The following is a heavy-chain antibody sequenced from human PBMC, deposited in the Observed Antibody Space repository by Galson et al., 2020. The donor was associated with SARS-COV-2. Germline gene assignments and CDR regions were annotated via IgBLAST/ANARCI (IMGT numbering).Heavy chain of an antibody. D-gene: IGHD5-12*01. CDR3: ARDPPPHSGYDSANSPIGY. V-gene: IGHV4-39*07. CDR2: IYYSGST. J-gene: IGHJ4*02. CDR1: GGSISSSSYY. Sequence: ASETLSLTCTVSGGSISSSSYYWGWIRQPPGKGLEWIGSIYYSGSTYYNPSLKSRVTISVDTSKNQFSLKLSSVTAADTAVYYCARDPPPHSGYDSANSPIGYWGQGTLVTVSS.